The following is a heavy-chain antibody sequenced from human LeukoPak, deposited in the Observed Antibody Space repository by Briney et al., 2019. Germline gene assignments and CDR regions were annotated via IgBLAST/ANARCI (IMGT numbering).Heavy chain of an antibody. CDR2: ISDSSSYT. Sequence: PGGSLRLSCAASGFTFSDYYMSWIRQAPGKGLEWVSYISDSSSYTNYADSVKGRFTIYRDNAKKSLYLQMNSLRAEDTAFYYCARAGRCGFAGYSGDYWGQGTLVTVSS. J-gene: IGHJ4*02. D-gene: IGHD2-21*01. CDR3: ARAGRCGFAGYSGDY. V-gene: IGHV3-11*05. CDR1: GFTFSDYY.